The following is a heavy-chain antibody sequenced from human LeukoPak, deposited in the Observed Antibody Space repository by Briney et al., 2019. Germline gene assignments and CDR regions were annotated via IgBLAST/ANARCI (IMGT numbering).Heavy chain of an antibody. D-gene: IGHD6-6*01. Sequence: SVKVSCKDSGGTFSYYPISSVRQAPGQGLEWMGRIIPILGIANYAQKFQGRVTITADKSTSTAYMELSSLRSEDTAVYYCASSSSSSSVLFDYWGQGTLVTVSS. J-gene: IGHJ4*02. V-gene: IGHV1-69*02. CDR3: ASSSSSSSVLFDY. CDR1: GGTFSYYP. CDR2: IIPILGIA.